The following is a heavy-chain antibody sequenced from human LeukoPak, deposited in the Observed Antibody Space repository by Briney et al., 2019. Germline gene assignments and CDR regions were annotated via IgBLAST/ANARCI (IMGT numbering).Heavy chain of an antibody. CDR2: IIPIFGTA. D-gene: IGHD2-15*01. J-gene: IGHJ6*03. CDR1: GGTFSSYA. V-gene: IGHV1-69*13. CDR3: AKNFVAAGIDYSYLDV. Sequence: SVKVSCKASGGTFSSYAISWVRQAPGQGLEWMGGIIPIFGTANYAQKFQGRVTITADESTSTAYMELSSLRSEDTAVYYCAKNFVAAGIDYSYLDVWGKGTTVTVSS.